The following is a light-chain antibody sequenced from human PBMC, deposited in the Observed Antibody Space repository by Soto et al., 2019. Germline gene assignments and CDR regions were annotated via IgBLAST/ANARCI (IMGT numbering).Light chain of an antibody. J-gene: IGLJ1*01. V-gene: IGLV2-14*03. CDR1: SSDIGGYNY. Sequence: QSALTQPASVSGSTSQSITISCTGTSSDIGGYNYVAWYQQHLGKAPKRIIYNVAVRPSGVSNRFSGSKSGNTASLAISGLQPEDEAHYYCSSYTGASALYVFGTGTKLTVL. CDR3: SSYTGASALYV. CDR2: NVA.